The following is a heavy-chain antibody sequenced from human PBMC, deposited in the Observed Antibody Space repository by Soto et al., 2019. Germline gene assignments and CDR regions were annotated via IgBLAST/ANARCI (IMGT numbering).Heavy chain of an antibody. CDR1: GLTISNAG. Sequence: EVQLVESGGGFIYPGGSLRLSCAASGLTISNAGMNWVRQAPGKGLEWVGRIKTNTEGGTTDYAAAGKGRFTVSRDDSKNTLYLQMNSLKAEDTAVYYCTTGAVERVWGQGTTVIVSS. V-gene: IGHV3-15*07. D-gene: IGHD2-15*01. J-gene: IGHJ6*02. CDR3: TTGAVERV. CDR2: IKTNTEGGTT.